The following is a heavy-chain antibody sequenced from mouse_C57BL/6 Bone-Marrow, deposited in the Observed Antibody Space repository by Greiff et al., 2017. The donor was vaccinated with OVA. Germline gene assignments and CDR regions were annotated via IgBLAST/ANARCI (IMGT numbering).Heavy chain of an antibody. Sequence: EVMLVESGGGLVQPKGSLKLSCAASGFTFNTYAMHWVRQAPGKGLEWVARIRRKSSNYATYYADSVKDRFTISRDDSQSMLYLQMNNLKTEDTAMYYCVRGVTLDYWGQGTTLTVSS. J-gene: IGHJ2*01. V-gene: IGHV10-3*01. D-gene: IGHD2-5*01. CDR3: VRGVTLDY. CDR1: GFTFNTYA. CDR2: IRRKSSNYAT.